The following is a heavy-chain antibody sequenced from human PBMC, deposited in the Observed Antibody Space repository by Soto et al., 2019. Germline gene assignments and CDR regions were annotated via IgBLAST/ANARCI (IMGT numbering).Heavy chain of an antibody. CDR3: ARVLDYYYYYMDV. D-gene: IGHD3-3*01. CDR1: GYTFTSCG. J-gene: IGHJ6*03. Sequence: SVKVSCKASGYTFTSCGISWVRQAPGQGLEWMGWISAYNGNTNYAQKLQGRVTMTTDTSTSTAYMELRSLRSDDTAVYYCARVLDYYYYYMDVWGKGTTVTVSS. V-gene: IGHV1-18*01. CDR2: ISAYNGNT.